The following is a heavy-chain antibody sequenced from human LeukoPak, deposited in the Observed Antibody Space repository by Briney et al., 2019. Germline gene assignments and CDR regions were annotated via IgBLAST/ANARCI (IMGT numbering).Heavy chain of an antibody. V-gene: IGHV1-69*06. D-gene: IGHD6-19*01. CDR3: ARVSLRVAGELPVWFDP. J-gene: IGHJ5*02. CDR2: IIPIFGTA. CDR1: GGTFSSYA. Sequence: RASVKVSCKASGGTFSSYAISWVRQAPGQGLEWMGGIIPIFGTANYAQRFQGRGTITADKSTSTAYMELSSLRSEDTAVYYCARVSLRVAGELPVWFDPWGQGTLVTVSS.